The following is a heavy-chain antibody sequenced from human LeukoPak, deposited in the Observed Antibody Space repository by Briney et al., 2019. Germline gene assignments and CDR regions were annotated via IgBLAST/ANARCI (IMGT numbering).Heavy chain of an antibody. J-gene: IGHJ4*02. V-gene: IGHV3-30-3*01. D-gene: IGHD4-23*01. CDR1: GCTFSSYA. CDR2: ISYDGSNK. Sequence: GGSLRLSCAASGCTFSSYAMRWGRQAPGKGLEWVAVISYDGSNKYYADSVKGRFTISRDNSKNTLYLQMNSLRAEDTAVYYCARDPAGGNSPYYFDYWGQGTLVTVSS. CDR3: ARDPAGGNSPYYFDY.